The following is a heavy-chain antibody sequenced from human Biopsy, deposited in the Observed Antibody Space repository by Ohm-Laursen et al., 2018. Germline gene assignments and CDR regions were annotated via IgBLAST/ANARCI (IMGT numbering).Heavy chain of an antibody. Sequence: GTLSLTWTVSGDSISSYYWSWIRQPPGKGLEWIGYVYYTGSTDYNPSLQSRVTISVETSKNHFSLRLRSVTPADTAIYYCARDRGYYSDRTVPGYFDLWGRGTLVTVSS. J-gene: IGHJ2*01. CDR3: ARDRGYYSDRTVPGYFDL. CDR2: VYYTGST. V-gene: IGHV4-59*01. CDR1: GDSISSYY. D-gene: IGHD3-22*01.